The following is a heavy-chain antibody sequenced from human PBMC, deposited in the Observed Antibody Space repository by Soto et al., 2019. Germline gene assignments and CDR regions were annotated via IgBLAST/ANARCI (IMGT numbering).Heavy chain of an antibody. J-gene: IGHJ4*02. CDR3: ARSTVKGAPYYFDY. CDR2: IYHSGST. D-gene: IGHD1-26*01. V-gene: IGHV4-38-2*02. CDR1: GYSISSGYY. Sequence: SETLSLTCTVSGYSISSGYYWGWIRQPPGKGLEWIGSIYHSGSTYYNPSLKSRVTISVDTSKNQFSLKLSSVTAADTAVYYCARSTVKGAPYYFDYWGQGTLVTVSS.